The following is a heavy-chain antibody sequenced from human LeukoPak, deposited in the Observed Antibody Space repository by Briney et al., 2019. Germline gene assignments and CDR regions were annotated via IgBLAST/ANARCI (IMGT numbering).Heavy chain of an antibody. CDR2: IRYDGSNK. D-gene: IGHD6-13*01. CDR1: GFTFSSYG. Sequence: GSLRLSCAASGFTFSSYGMHWVRQAPGKGLEWVAFIRYDGSNKYYADSVKGRFTISRDNAKNSLYLQMNSLRAEDTAVYYCARDRYSSSWSEGDYYFDYWGQGTLVTVSS. J-gene: IGHJ4*02. V-gene: IGHV3-30*02. CDR3: ARDRYSSSWSEGDYYFDY.